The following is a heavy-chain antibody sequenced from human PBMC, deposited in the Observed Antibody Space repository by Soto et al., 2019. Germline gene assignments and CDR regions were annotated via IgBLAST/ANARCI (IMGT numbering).Heavy chain of an antibody. Sequence: QVQLVDSGGGVVQPGRSLRLSCVASGLRFDAYGFLWVRQAPGKGLEWVAVVWYDGYTKYYVDSVKGRFTISRDDSKNTVYLQMNSLRAEATAVYYCARDGSGGDWRYFDYWGQGTLVTVSS. CDR3: ARDGSGGDWRYFDY. CDR2: VWYDGYTK. CDR1: GLRFDAYG. D-gene: IGHD2-21*02. J-gene: IGHJ4*02. V-gene: IGHV3-33*01.